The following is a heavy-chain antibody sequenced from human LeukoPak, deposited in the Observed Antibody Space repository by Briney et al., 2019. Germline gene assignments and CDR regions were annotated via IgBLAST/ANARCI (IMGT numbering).Heavy chain of an antibody. CDR3: ARGKKNPVAGYYYYYYGMDV. J-gene: IGHJ6*02. D-gene: IGHD6-19*01. V-gene: IGHV4-4*07. CDR1: GGSISSYY. Sequence: SETLSLTCTVAGGSISSYYWSWIRQPAGKGLEWIGRIYTSGSTNYNPSLKSRVTMSVATSKNQFSLKLSSVTAADTAVDYCARGKKNPVAGYYYYYYGMDVWGLGTTVTVSS. CDR2: IYTSGST.